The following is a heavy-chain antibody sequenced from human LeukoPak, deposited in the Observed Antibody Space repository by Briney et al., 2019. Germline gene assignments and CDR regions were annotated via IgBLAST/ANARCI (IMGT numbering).Heavy chain of an antibody. D-gene: IGHD3-10*01. CDR1: GFTLSSYG. Sequence: GGSLRLSCAASGFTLSSYGMHWVRQAPGKGLEWVAVISYDGSNKYYADSVKGRFTISRDNSKNTLYLQMNSLRAEDTAVYYCAKDGAYYGSGSYYHYGMDVWGKGTTVTVSS. CDR3: AKDGAYYGSGSYYHYGMDV. V-gene: IGHV3-30*18. CDR2: ISYDGSNK. J-gene: IGHJ6*04.